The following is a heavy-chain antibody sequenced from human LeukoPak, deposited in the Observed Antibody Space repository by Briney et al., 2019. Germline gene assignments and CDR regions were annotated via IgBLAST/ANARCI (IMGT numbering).Heavy chain of an antibody. D-gene: IGHD5-18*01. CDR1: GFTFSSYE. Sequence: GGSLRLSCAASGFTFSSYEMNWVRQAPGKGLEWVSYISSGSSTMYYADSVKGRFTISRDNAKNSLYLQMNSLRAEDTAVYYCASRGGYSYGHHYWGQGTLVTVSS. J-gene: IGHJ4*02. CDR2: ISSGSSTM. V-gene: IGHV3-48*03. CDR3: ASRGGYSYGHHY.